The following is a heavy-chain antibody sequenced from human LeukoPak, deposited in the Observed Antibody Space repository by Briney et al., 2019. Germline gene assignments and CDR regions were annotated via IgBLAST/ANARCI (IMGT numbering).Heavy chain of an antibody. CDR3: AKPSYSTTVTTGFDP. CDR1: GFTFSSYA. J-gene: IGHJ5*02. Sequence: GGPLRLSCAASGFTFSSYAMIWVRQTPGKGLEWVSAISHSGGSTYYADSVKGRFTISRDNSKNTLYLQMNSLRAEDTAVYYCAKPSYSTTVTTGFDPWGQGTLVTVSS. D-gene: IGHD4-17*01. CDR2: ISHSGGST. V-gene: IGHV3-23*01.